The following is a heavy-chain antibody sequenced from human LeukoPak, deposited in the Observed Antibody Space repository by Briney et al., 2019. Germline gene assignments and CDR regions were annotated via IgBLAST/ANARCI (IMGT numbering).Heavy chain of an antibody. D-gene: IGHD1-1*01. CDR1: GFTFSSYA. CDR2: ISYDGSNK. V-gene: IGHV3-30*04. CDR3: AREVQAFDI. Sequence: GGSLRLSCAASGFTFSSYAMHWVRQAPGKGLEWVAVISYDGSNKYYADSVKGRFTISRDNSKNTLYLQMNSLRAEDTAVYYCAREVQAFDIWGQGTMVTVSS. J-gene: IGHJ3*02.